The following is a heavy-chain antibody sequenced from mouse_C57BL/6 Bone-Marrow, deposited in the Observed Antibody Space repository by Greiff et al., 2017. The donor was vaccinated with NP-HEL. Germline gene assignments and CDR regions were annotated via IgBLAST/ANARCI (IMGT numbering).Heavy chain of an antibody. J-gene: IGHJ3*01. V-gene: IGHV1-52*01. CDR2: IDPSDSET. Sequence: QVHVKQPGAELVRPGSSVKLSCKASGYTFTSYWMHWVKQRPIQGLEWIGNIDPSDSETHYNQKFKDKATLTVDKSSSTAYMQLSSLTSEDSAVYYCARCRGGSSPAWFAYWGQGTLVTVSA. CDR1: GYTFTSYW. CDR3: ARCRGGSSPAWFAY. D-gene: IGHD1-1*01.